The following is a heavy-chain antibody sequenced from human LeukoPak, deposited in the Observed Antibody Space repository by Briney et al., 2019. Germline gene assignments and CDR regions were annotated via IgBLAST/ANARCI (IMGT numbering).Heavy chain of an antibody. Sequence: PGGSLRLSCAASGFTFSNYWMHWVRQAPGKGLVWVSRINSDGSRTNYVDSVKGRFMISRDNGKNTLYLQMNSLRAEDTAVYYCARALTDHDSWGQGTLVTVSS. CDR1: GFTFSNYW. D-gene: IGHD4-11*01. V-gene: IGHV3-74*01. CDR3: ARALTDHDS. CDR2: INSDGSRT. J-gene: IGHJ4*02.